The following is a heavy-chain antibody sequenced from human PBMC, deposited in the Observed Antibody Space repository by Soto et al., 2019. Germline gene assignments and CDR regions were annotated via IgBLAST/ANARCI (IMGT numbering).Heavy chain of an antibody. J-gene: IGHJ4*02. Sequence: EVQLVESGGGLVQPGGSLRLSCAASGFTFSDHYMDWVRQAPGKGLEWVGRTRNKANSYTTEYAASVKGRFTISRDDSKNSLYLQMNSLKTEDTAVYYCARMSYYDSSGYYLIDYWGQGTLVTVSS. CDR2: TRNKANSYTT. D-gene: IGHD3-22*01. CDR1: GFTFSDHY. V-gene: IGHV3-72*01. CDR3: ARMSYYDSSGYYLIDY.